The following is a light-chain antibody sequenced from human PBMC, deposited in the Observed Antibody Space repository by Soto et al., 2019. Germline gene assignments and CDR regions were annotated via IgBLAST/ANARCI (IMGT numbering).Light chain of an antibody. CDR2: GTS. J-gene: IGKJ1*01. CDR1: QTIVSTY. Sequence: EVVLTQSPGTLPLSPGERATLYCRTSQTIVSTYLAWYQQKAGQAPRLLMYGTSSRATGIPDRFSGSGSGTDFTLTITSVEPEDFAIYYCQQYSGSPPRTFGQGTKVEIK. V-gene: IGKV3-20*01. CDR3: QQYSGSPPRT.